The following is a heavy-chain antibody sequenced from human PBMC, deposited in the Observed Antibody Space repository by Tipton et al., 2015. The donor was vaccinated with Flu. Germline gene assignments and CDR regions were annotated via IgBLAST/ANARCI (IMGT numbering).Heavy chain of an antibody. CDR3: AKAARGSGPEGLPDGAH. J-gene: IGHJ4*02. Sequence: QVQLVQSGGGVVQPGGSLRLSCAASGFNFNNYGMQWVRQAPGKGLEWVAFVRFDGTNKYYADSVKGRFTISRDNSKNKMYLQMNSLRAEDTAVYYCAKAARGSGPEGLPDGAHWGQGTLVSVSS. D-gene: IGHD3-10*01. CDR1: GFNFNNYG. CDR2: VRFDGTNK. V-gene: IGHV3-30*02.